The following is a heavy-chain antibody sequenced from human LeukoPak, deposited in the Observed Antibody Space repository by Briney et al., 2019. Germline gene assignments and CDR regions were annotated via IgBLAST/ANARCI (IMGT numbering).Heavy chain of an antibody. V-gene: IGHV3-30*02. Sequence: GGSLRLSCAASGFTFGSYGLHWVRQAPGKGLQWVAFIRYDGSDKYYADSVKGRFTISRDNSKNTLYLQMNSLRTEDTAVYYCAKDLTTVTTQGDYWGQGTLVTVSS. CDR3: AKDLTTVTTQGDY. J-gene: IGHJ4*02. CDR2: IRYDGSDK. CDR1: GFTFGSYG. D-gene: IGHD4-17*01.